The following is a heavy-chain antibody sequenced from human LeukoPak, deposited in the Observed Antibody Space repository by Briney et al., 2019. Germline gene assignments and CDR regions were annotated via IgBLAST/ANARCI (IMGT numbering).Heavy chain of an antibody. V-gene: IGHV3-23*01. D-gene: IGHD3-3*01. CDR3: AKSGSGFDGYYFDY. Sequence: GGSLRLSCAASGFTFSSYAMSWVRQAPGKGLEWVSAISGSGGSAYYADSVKGRFTISRDNSKNTLYLQMNSLRAEDTAVYYCAKSGSGFDGYYFDYWGQGTLVTVSS. J-gene: IGHJ4*02. CDR2: ISGSGGSA. CDR1: GFTFSSYA.